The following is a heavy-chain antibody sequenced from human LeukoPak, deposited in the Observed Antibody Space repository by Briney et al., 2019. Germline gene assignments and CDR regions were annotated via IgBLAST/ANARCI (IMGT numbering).Heavy chain of an antibody. Sequence: GGSLRLSCAASGFTFDDYAMHWVRQAPGKGLEWVSGISWNSGSIGYADSVKGRFTISRDNAKNSLYLQMNSLRAEDTALYYCAKDSSSWYYFDFWGQGTLVTVSS. CDR3: AKDSSSWYYFDF. V-gene: IGHV3-9*01. CDR1: GFTFDDYA. CDR2: ISWNSGSI. J-gene: IGHJ4*02. D-gene: IGHD6-13*01.